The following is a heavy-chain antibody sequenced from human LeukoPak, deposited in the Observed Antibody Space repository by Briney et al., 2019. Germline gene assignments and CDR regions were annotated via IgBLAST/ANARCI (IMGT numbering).Heavy chain of an antibody. J-gene: IGHJ6*03. CDR1: GFSLSTSGVG. D-gene: IGHD3-10*01. Sequence: SGPTLVNPTQTLTLTCTFSGFSLSTSGVGVGWIRQPPGKALEWLALIYWDDDKRYSPSLKSRLTITKDTSKNQVVLTMANMDPVDTATYYCAHRLGIRGFYGSGSYRIYYYYYYMDVWGKGTTVTVSS. CDR3: AHRLGIRGFYGSGSYRIYYYYYYMDV. V-gene: IGHV2-5*02. CDR2: IYWDDDK.